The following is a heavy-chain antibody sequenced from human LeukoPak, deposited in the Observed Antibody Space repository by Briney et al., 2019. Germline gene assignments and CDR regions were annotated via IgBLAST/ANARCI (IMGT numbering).Heavy chain of an antibody. Sequence: ASMKVSCKASGYTFTCYYMHWVRQAPGQGLEWMGRINPNSGGTNYAQKVQGRVTMTRDTSISTAYMELSRPRSDDTAVYYCARGRGDGYNFDYWGQGTLVTASS. D-gene: IGHD5-24*01. CDR1: GYTFTCYY. V-gene: IGHV1-2*06. J-gene: IGHJ4*02. CDR2: INPNSGGT. CDR3: ARGRGDGYNFDY.